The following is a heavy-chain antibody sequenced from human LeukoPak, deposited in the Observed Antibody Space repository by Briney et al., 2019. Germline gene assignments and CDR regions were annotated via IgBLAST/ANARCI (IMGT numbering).Heavy chain of an antibody. V-gene: IGHV3-33*01. CDR2: LLYDGNTK. Sequence: GGSLRLSCAASGFSLSYYGMHWVRQAPGKGLEWVAALLYDGNTKHYADSVKGRFTISRAISKNTFYLQMNSLTAEDTAVYYCARDHRPEIQYYYMDVWGKGTTVAVSS. J-gene: IGHJ6*03. CDR1: GFSLSYYG. CDR3: ARDHRPEIQYYYMDV.